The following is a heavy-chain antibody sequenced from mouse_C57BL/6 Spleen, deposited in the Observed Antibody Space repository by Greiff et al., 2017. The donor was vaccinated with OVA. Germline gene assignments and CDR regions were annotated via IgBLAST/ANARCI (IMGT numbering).Heavy chain of an antibody. CDR3: ARSPITTVVGYYFDY. D-gene: IGHD1-1*01. Sequence: VMLVESGAELMKPGASVKLSCKATGYTFTGYWIEWVKQRPGHGLEWIGEILPGSGSTNYNEKFKGKATFTADTSSNTAYMQLSSLTTEDSAIYYCARSPITTVVGYYFDYWGQGTTLTVSS. J-gene: IGHJ2*01. CDR1: GYTFTGYW. CDR2: ILPGSGST. V-gene: IGHV1-9*01.